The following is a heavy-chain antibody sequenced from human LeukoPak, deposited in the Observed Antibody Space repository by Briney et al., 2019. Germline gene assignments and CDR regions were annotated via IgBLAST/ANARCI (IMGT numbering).Heavy chain of an antibody. CDR2: MNIDGSEK. CDR1: GFTFSSYW. D-gene: IGHD7-27*01. Sequence: GGSLRLSCAASGFTFSSYWMGWVRQAPGKRLEWVANMNIDGSEKYYADSVKGRFTISRDNARNSVYLQMNSLRVEDTAVYYCAIDPNWGIHYWGQGVLVTVSS. V-gene: IGHV3-7*01. J-gene: IGHJ4*02. CDR3: AIDPNWGIHY.